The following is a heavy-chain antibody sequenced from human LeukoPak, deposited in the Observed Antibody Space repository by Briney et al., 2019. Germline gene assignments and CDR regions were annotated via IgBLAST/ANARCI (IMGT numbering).Heavy chain of an antibody. CDR3: ARTYYDASGYSDAFDI. V-gene: IGHV4-30-4*01. CDR2: IYYSGNT. J-gene: IGHJ3*02. D-gene: IGHD3-22*01. CDR1: GGSISSGDYY. Sequence: SQTLSLTCTVSGGSISSGDYYWSWIRQPPGKGLEWIGYIYYSGNTYYNPSLESRVTISVDTSKSQFSLKLSSVTGADTAVYYCARTYYDASGYSDAFDIWGQGTMVTVSS.